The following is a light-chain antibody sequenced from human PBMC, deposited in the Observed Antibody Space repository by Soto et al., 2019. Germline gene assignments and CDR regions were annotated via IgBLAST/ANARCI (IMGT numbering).Light chain of an antibody. Sequence: DIQMTQSPSSLSASVGDRVTITCRASQSISSYLYWYQQKPGKAPKLLIYSASSLQSGVPSRFSGGGSGTDFTLTISSLQPEDFATYYCQQSYSTPLTFGGGTKVEIK. V-gene: IGKV1-39*01. CDR2: SAS. CDR3: QQSYSTPLT. CDR1: QSISSY. J-gene: IGKJ4*01.